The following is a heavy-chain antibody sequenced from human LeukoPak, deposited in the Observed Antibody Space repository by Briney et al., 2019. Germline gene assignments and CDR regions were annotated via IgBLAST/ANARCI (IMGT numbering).Heavy chain of an antibody. CDR2: ITFSSSII. D-gene: IGHD3-10*01. V-gene: IGHV3-48*01. Sequence: GGSLRLSCAASGFTFSSYSMNWVRQAPGKGLEWVSYITFSSSIIYYADSVKGRFTISRDNSKNTLYLQMNSLRAEDTAVYYCAKEQLSAEYFQHWGQGTLVTVSS. CDR1: GFTFSSYS. J-gene: IGHJ1*01. CDR3: AKEQLSAEYFQH.